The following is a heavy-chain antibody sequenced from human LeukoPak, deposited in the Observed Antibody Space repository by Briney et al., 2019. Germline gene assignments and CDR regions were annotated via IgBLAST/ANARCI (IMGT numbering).Heavy chain of an antibody. CDR3: AGSTEYYYYMDV. CDR2: INPNSGGT. D-gene: IGHD2-2*01. Sequence: ASVKVSCKASGYTFTGYYMHWVRQAPGQGLEWMGWINPNSGGTNYAQKFQGRVTMTRDTSISTAYMEPSRLRSDDTAVYYCAGSTEYYYYMDVWGKGTTVTISS. J-gene: IGHJ6*03. V-gene: IGHV1-2*02. CDR1: GYTFTGYY.